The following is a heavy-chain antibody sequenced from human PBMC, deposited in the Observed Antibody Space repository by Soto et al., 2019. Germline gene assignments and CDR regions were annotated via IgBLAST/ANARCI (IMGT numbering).Heavy chain of an antibody. V-gene: IGHV3-23*01. CDR3: ANVPIWFSSTSCYTEGFDY. CDR2: ISAGGST. D-gene: IGHD2-2*02. Sequence: EVQLLDSGGGLVQPGGSLRLSCTASGFTFSDYAMSWVRQPPGKGLEWVSVISAGGSTYYADSVKGRFTVSRANSKNTLYVQMNSLIAEDTAVYYCANVPIWFSSTSCYTEGFDYWGQGTLVTVSS. CDR1: GFTFSDYA. J-gene: IGHJ4*02.